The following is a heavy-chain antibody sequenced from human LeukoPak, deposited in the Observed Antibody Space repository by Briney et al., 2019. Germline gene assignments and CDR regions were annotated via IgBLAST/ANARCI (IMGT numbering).Heavy chain of an antibody. Sequence: ASVKVSCKASGYTYTSYGISWVRQAPGQGLAWMGWISAYNGNTNYVQKLQGRVTMTRDMSTSTVYMELSSRRSEDTAVYYCARAAYYDILTGYDPIPENWFDPWGQGTLVTGSA. CDR1: GYTYTSYG. V-gene: IGHV1-18*01. D-gene: IGHD3-9*01. J-gene: IGHJ5*02. CDR2: ISAYNGNT. CDR3: ARAAYYDILTGYDPIPENWFDP.